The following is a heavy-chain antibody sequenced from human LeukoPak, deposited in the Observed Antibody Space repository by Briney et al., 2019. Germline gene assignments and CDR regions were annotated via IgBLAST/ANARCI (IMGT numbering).Heavy chain of an antibody. CDR2: IRYDGSNK. CDR3: AKDSGFHLFTYSGSYYHWFDP. CDR1: GFTFSSYG. J-gene: IGHJ5*02. D-gene: IGHD1-26*01. Sequence: QPGGSLRLSCAASGFTFSSYGMHWVRQAPGKGLEWVAFIRYDGSNKYYADSVKGRFTISRDNSKNTLYLQMNSLRAEDTAVYYCAKDSGFHLFTYSGSYYHWFDPWGQGTLVTASS. V-gene: IGHV3-30*02.